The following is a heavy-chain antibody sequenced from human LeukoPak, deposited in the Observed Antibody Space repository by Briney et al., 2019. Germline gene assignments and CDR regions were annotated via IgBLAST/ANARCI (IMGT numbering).Heavy chain of an antibody. CDR2: MLSDDSSR. Sequence: PGGSLRLSCAASGFTFSSYWMHWVRQAPGKGLVWVSRMLSDDSSRTYADSVKGRFTISRDNAKNTLYLQMNSLRAEDTAVYYCARGSLGDGTLLIDYWGQGTLVTVSS. CDR3: ARGSLGDGTLLIDY. CDR1: GFTFSSYW. J-gene: IGHJ4*02. V-gene: IGHV3-74*01. D-gene: IGHD1-26*01.